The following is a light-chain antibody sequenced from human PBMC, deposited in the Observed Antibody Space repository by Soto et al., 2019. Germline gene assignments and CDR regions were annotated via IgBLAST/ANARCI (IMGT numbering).Light chain of an antibody. J-gene: IGKJ4*01. Sequence: EMVGTQSPATLSFSPGERSTRSCRPSQSVSSYLAWYQQKPGQAPRLLIYDASNRATGIPARFSGSGSGTDFTLTISSLEPEDFAVYYCQQRSNWQGATFGGGTKVDIK. V-gene: IGKV3-11*01. CDR3: QQRSNWQGAT. CDR2: DAS. CDR1: QSVSSY.